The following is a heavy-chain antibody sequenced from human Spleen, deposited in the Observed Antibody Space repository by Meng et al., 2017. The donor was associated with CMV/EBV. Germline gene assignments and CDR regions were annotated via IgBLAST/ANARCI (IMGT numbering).Heavy chain of an antibody. CDR2: ISGSGGST. CDR3: ARESLATMSFY. V-gene: IGHV3-23*01. CDR1: GFTFSSYA. Sequence: GESLKISCAASGFTFSSYAMSWVRQAPGKGLEWVSAISGSGGSTYYADSVKGRFTISRDNSKNTLYLQMNSLRAEDTAVYYCARESLATMSFYWGQGTLVTVSS. J-gene: IGHJ4*02. D-gene: IGHD3-10*02.